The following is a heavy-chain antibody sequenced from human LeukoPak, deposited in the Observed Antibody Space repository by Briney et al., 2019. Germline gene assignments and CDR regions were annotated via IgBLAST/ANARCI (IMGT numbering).Heavy chain of an antibody. Sequence: ASVKVSCKASVYTFTTYYMHWVLHAPGQGLEWMGIINPSGGGTSYAQKFQGRVTMTRDTSTSTVYMELSSLRSEDTAVYYCARDLGAQTMVFIDPWSQRTLVTVSS. CDR3: ARDLGAQTMVFIDP. J-gene: IGHJ5*02. CDR1: VYTFTTYY. V-gene: IGHV1-46*01. D-gene: IGHD4/OR15-4a*01. CDR2: INPSGGGT.